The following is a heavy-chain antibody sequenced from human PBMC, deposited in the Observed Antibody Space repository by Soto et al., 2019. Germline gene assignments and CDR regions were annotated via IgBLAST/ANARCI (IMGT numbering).Heavy chain of an antibody. Sequence: ASVKVSCKASGYTFTGYYMHWVRQAPGRGLEWMGWINPNSGGTNYAQKFQGWVTMTRDTSISTAYMELSRLRSDDTAVYYCAKGIAAAGTNYYYGMDVWGQGTTVTVSS. CDR1: GYTFTGYY. J-gene: IGHJ6*02. CDR3: AKGIAAAGTNYYYGMDV. V-gene: IGHV1-2*04. D-gene: IGHD6-13*01. CDR2: INPNSGGT.